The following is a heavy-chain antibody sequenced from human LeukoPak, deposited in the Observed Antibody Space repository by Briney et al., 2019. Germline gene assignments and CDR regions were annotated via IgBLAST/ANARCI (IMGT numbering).Heavy chain of an antibody. V-gene: IGHV4-4*07. Sequence: SETLSLTCTVSGGSISSYYWSWIRQPAGKGLEWIGRIYTSGSTNYNPSLKSRVTMSVDTSKNQFSLKLSSVTAADTAVYYCARAEVVVAATHRWFDPWGQGTLVTVSS. CDR2: IYTSGST. CDR1: GGSISSYY. D-gene: IGHD2-15*01. CDR3: ARAEVVVAATHRWFDP. J-gene: IGHJ5*02.